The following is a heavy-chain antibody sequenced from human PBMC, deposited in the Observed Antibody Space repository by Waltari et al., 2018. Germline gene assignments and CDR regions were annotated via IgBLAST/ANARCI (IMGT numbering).Heavy chain of an antibody. Sequence: QVQLVQSGAEVKKPGASVKVSCKASGYTFTSYYMHWVRQAPGQGLEWMGIINPSGGSTSYAQKFQGRVTMTRDTSTSTVYMGVGSLGSEDTAVYYCARDSDIVVVVAATDYYYYGMDVWGQGTTVTVSS. CDR1: GYTFTSYY. J-gene: IGHJ6*02. V-gene: IGHV1-46*01. D-gene: IGHD2-15*01. CDR2: INPSGGST. CDR3: ARDSDIVVVVAATDYYYYGMDV.